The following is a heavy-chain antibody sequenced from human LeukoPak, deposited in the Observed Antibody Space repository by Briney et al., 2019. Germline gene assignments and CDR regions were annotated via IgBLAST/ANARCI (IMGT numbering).Heavy chain of an antibody. V-gene: IGHV3-7*03. CDR2: IKPSGTET. D-gene: IGHD6-19*01. CDR1: GFTFSSYA. J-gene: IGHJ6*02. CDR3: AKVIAVAGTFVYYYYYGMDV. Sequence: GGSLRLSCAASGFTFSSYAMSWVRQTPGKGLEWVANIKPSGTETYYGDPVKGRFTISRDNAKNLLYLQMNSLRAEDTAVYYCAKVIAVAGTFVYYYYYGMDVWGQGTTVTVSS.